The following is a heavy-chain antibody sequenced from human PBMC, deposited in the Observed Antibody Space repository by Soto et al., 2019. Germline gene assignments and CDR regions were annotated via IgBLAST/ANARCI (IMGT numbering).Heavy chain of an antibody. CDR3: AKEGPLYCTNGVCYRTHYYYGMDV. CDR2: ISYDGSNK. D-gene: IGHD2-8*01. V-gene: IGHV3-30*18. Sequence: QVQLVESGGGVVQPGRSLRLSCAASGFTFSSYGMHWVRQAPGKGLEWVAVISYDGSNKYYADSVKGRFTISRDNSKNTLYLQMNSLRAEDTAVYYCAKEGPLYCTNGVCYRTHYYYGMDVWGQGTTVTVSS. CDR1: GFTFSSYG. J-gene: IGHJ6*02.